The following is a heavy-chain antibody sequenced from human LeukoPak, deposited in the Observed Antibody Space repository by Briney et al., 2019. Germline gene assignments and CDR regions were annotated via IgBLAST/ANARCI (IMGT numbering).Heavy chain of an antibody. CDR1: RFTFSNYA. V-gene: IGHV3-23*01. Sequence: GGSLRLSCAASRFTFSNYAMSWVRQAAGKGLEWVSGITSGHSTFYADSVKGRFTISRDNSKNTLYLQMNSLRAEDTALYYCAKEIAGSYYLFDYWGQGTLVTVSS. CDR3: AKEIAGSYYLFDY. CDR2: ITSGHST. D-gene: IGHD3-10*01. J-gene: IGHJ4*02.